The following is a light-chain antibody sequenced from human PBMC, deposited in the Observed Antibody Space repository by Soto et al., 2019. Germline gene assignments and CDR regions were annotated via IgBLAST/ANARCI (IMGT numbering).Light chain of an antibody. CDR2: EVT. Sequence: SALTQPASVSGSPGQSITISCTGTSSDIGDYKFVSWYQLYPGKAPKLLISEVTNRPSGVSNRFSGSKSGNTASLTISGLRAEDEAAYYCSSYSSGSSLYVFGTGTKVTVL. CDR3: SSYSSGSSLYV. CDR1: SSDIGDYKF. V-gene: IGLV2-14*03. J-gene: IGLJ1*01.